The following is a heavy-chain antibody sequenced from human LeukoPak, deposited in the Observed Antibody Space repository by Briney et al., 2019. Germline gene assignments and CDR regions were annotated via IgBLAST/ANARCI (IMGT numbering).Heavy chain of an antibody. CDR1: GFTFTDFA. V-gene: IGHV3-23*01. CDR3: ARYAAAGAFDP. CDR2: ISDGTT. D-gene: IGHD2-15*01. Sequence: PGGSLRLSCAASGFTFTDFAMIWVRQAPGKVLEWVSSISDGTTFYADSVKGRFTISRDSSKNTVYLQMNSLRAEDTAVYYCARYAAAGAFDPWGQGTLVTVSS. J-gene: IGHJ5*02.